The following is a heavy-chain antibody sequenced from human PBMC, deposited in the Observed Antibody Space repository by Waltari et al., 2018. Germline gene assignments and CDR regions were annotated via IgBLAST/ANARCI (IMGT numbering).Heavy chain of an antibody. V-gene: IGHV3-30-3*01. CDR2: ISYDGSNK. CDR1: GFTFSSYA. D-gene: IGHD2-21*01. Sequence: QVQLVESGGGVVQPGRSLRLSCAASGFTFSSYAMHWVRQAPGKGLEWVAVISYDGSNKYYADSVKGRVTIARDNSKNTLYLQMNSLRAEDTAVYYCAILHQPAVIAFDYWGQGTLVTVSS. J-gene: IGHJ4*02. CDR3: AILHQPAVIAFDY.